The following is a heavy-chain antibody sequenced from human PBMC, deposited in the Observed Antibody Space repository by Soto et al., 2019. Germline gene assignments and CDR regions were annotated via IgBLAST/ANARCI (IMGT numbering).Heavy chain of an antibody. CDR3: ASPLRIAALSSYYYGMDV. CDR1: GGTFSSYA. D-gene: IGHD6-13*01. J-gene: IGHJ6*02. Sequence: QVQLVQSGAEVKKPGSSVKVSCKASGGTFSSYAISWVRQAPGQGLEWMGGIIPIFGTANYAQKFQGRVTITADESTSTDYMELSSLRSEDTAVYYCASPLRIAALSSYYYGMDVWGQGTTVTVSS. V-gene: IGHV1-69*01. CDR2: IIPIFGTA.